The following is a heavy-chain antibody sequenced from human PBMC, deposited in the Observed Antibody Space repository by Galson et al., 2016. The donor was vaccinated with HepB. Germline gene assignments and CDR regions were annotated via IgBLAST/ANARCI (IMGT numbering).Heavy chain of an antibody. J-gene: IGHJ4*02. CDR2: IIPIFATV. Sequence: SVKVSCKASGGTFSSYAISWVRQAPGQGLEWMGRIIPIFATVNYAQKFQGRVTITADESTSTAYMELSSLRSEDTAVYYCATEFWSGLENYSFDYWGQGSLVTVSS. V-gene: IGHV1-69*13. D-gene: IGHD3-3*01. CDR1: GGTFSSYA. CDR3: ATEFWSGLENYSFDY.